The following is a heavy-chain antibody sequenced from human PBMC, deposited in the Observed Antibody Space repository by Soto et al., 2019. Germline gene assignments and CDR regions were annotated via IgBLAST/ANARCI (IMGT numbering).Heavy chain of an antibody. V-gene: IGHV7-4-1*01. CDR1: GYTFTSYA. CDR3: ARGGDIVLVPAAIGSYYYYGMDV. Sequence: GASVKVSCKASGYTFTSYAMNWVRQAPGQGLEWMGWINTNTGNPTYAQGFTGRFVFSLDTSVSTAYLQICSLKAEDTAVYYCARGGDIVLVPAAIGSYYYYGMDVWGQGTTVTVSS. D-gene: IGHD2-2*01. J-gene: IGHJ6*02. CDR2: INTNTGNP.